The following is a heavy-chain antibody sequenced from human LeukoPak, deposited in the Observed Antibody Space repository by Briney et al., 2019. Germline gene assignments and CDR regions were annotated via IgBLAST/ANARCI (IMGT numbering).Heavy chain of an antibody. V-gene: IGHV1-2*02. CDR3: ARIGLKSSGYYRLDY. D-gene: IGHD3-22*01. J-gene: IGHJ4*02. CDR1: GYTFTGYY. Sequence: ASVKVSCKTSGYTFTGYYLHWVRQAPGQGRAWMGWINPNSGDTTYTQKFQGRVTMTGDTSISTAYMDLSRLMSDDTAVYYCARIGLKSSGYYRLDYWGQGTLVTVSS. CDR2: INPNSGDT.